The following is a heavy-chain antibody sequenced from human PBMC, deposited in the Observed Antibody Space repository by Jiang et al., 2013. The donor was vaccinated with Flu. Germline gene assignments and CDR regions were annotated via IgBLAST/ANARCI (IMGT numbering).Heavy chain of an antibody. CDR2: IYYSGST. CDR3: AREVSDYYDSSGYYLTDDAFDI. J-gene: IGHJ3*02. CDR1: GGSISSYY. D-gene: IGHD3-22*01. V-gene: IGHV4-59*01. Sequence: PGLVKPSETLSLTCTVSGGSISSYYWSWIRQPPGKGLEWIGYIYYSGSTNYNPSLKSRVTISVDTSKNQFSLKLSSVTAADTAVYYCAREVSDYYDSSGYYLTDDAFDIWGQGTMVTVSS.